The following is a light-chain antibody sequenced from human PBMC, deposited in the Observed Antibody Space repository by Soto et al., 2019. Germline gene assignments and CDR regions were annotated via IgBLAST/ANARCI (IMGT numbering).Light chain of an antibody. V-gene: IGKV1-27*01. J-gene: IGKJ1*01. CDR2: ATS. Sequence: DIQMTQSPSSLFASVGDTVTMSCRARQDSLNYVAWYQQQRGQAPRLLIYATSNLQSGVPSRFRGSGTRTDFTLTISSLQPEDVATYYCQRYNGAPTWTFGQGTKVEI. CDR1: QDSLNY. CDR3: QRYNGAPTWT.